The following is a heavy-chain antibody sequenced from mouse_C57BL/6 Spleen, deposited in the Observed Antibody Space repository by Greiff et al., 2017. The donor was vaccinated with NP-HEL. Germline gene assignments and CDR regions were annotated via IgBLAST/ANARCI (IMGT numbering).Heavy chain of an antibody. CDR3: AGRRGLYYAMDY. CDR1: GYSITSGYY. V-gene: IGHV3-6*01. CDR2: ISYDGSN. Sequence: VQLKESGPGLVKPSQSLSLTCSVTGYSITSGYYWNWIRQFPGNKLEWMGYISYDGSNNYNPSLKNRISITRDTSKNQFFLKLNSVTTEDTATYYCAGRRGLYYAMDYWGQGTSVTVSS. J-gene: IGHJ4*01.